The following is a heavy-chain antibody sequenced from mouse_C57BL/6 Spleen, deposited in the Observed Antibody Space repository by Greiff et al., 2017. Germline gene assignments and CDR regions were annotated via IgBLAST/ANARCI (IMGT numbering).Heavy chain of an antibody. CDR3: ARDRDYSNYEGYFDV. J-gene: IGHJ1*03. V-gene: IGHV3-6*01. CDR1: GYSITSGYY. Sequence: EVHLVESGPGLVKPSQSLSLTCSVTGYSITSGYYWNWIRQFPGNKLEWMGYISYDGSNNYNPSLKNRISITRDTSKNQFFLKLNSVTTEDTATYYCARDRDYSNYEGYFDVWGTGTTVTVSS. CDR2: ISYDGSN. D-gene: IGHD2-5*01.